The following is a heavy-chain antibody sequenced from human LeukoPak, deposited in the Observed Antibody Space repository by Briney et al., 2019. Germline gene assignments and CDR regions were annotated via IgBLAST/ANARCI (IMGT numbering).Heavy chain of an antibody. CDR1: GYTFTSYD. J-gene: IGHJ6*02. CDR2: MNPNSGNT. CDR3: ARSADRSGWYTYYYGMDV. V-gene: IGHV1-8*01. Sequence: ASVKVSCKASGYTFTSYDINWVRQATGQGLEWMGWMNPNSGNTGYAQKFQGRVTMTRNTSISTAYMELSSLRSEDTAVYYCARSADRSGWYTYYYGMDVWGQGTTVTVSS. D-gene: IGHD6-19*01.